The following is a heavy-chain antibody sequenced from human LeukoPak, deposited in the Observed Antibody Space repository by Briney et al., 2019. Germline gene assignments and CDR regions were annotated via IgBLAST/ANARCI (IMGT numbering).Heavy chain of an antibody. Sequence: GGSLRLSCAASGFTFSNYAMTWVRQAPGKGLECVSDISGNGGTTYYADSVKGRFTISRDNSKNTLYLQMNSLTAEDTAVYYCAKSLWGGFDYWGQGILVTVSS. J-gene: IGHJ4*02. V-gene: IGHV3-23*01. CDR2: ISGNGGTT. CDR1: GFTFSNYA. CDR3: AKSLWGGFDY. D-gene: IGHD3-16*01.